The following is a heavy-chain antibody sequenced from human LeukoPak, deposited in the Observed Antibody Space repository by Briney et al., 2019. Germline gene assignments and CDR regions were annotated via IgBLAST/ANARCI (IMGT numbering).Heavy chain of an antibody. CDR2: ISYSGRT. D-gene: IGHD6-19*01. CDR1: GGSISSYY. CDR3: ARHGAVAGHYYYYGMDV. Sequence: SETLSLTCTVSGGSISSYYWSWIRQPPGKGLEWIGYISYSGRTNYNPSLKSRVAISVDTSKTQFSLKLSSVTAADTAVYYCARHGAVAGHYYYYGMDVWGQGTTVTVAS. V-gene: IGHV4-59*08. J-gene: IGHJ6*02.